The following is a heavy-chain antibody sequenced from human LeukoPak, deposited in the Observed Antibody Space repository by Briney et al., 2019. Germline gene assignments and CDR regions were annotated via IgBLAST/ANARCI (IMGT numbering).Heavy chain of an antibody. V-gene: IGHV3-30*02. J-gene: IGHJ4*02. D-gene: IGHD1-26*01. CDR2: IRYDGSNK. CDR1: GFTFSSYG. CDR3: AKPNSIVGSYYFDY. Sequence: GGSLRLSCAASGFTFSSYGMHWVRQAPGKGLEWVAFIRYDGSNKYYADSVKGRFTISRDNSKNTLYLQMNSLRAEDTAVYYCAKPNSIVGSYYFDYWGQGTLVTVSS.